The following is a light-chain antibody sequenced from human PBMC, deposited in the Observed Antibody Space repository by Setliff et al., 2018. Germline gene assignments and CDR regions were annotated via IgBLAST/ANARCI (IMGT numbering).Light chain of an antibody. CDR1: TGTVTRTNY. Sequence: QAVVIQEPSVTVSPGGTVTLTCASSTGTVTRTNYANWFQQKPGLPPRALIYSTDDKHSWTPARFSGSLLGDKAVLTLSGVQPEDEAEYYCLLYYGAAGVFGGGTKVTVL. J-gene: IGLJ3*02. CDR3: LLYYGAAGV. V-gene: IGLV7-43*01. CDR2: STD.